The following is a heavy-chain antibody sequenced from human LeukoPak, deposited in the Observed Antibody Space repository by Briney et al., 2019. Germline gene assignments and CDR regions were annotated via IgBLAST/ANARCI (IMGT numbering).Heavy chain of an antibody. V-gene: IGHV3-23*01. J-gene: IGHJ4*02. D-gene: IGHD3-3*01. CDR3: AKGQGGDFWSGSAYFD. Sequence: GGSLRLSCAASAFTFNTYAMSWVRQAPGKGLEWVSGISGSGTGTYYADSVKGRSTISRDNSKNTLYLQMNSLRAEDTAVYYCAKGQGGDFWSGSAYFDWGQGSLVTVSS. CDR2: ISGSGTGT. CDR1: AFTFNTYA.